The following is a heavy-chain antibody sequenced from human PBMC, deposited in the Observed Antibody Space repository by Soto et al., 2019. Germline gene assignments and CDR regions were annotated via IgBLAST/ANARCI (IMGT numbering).Heavy chain of an antibody. CDR2: ISYSGSST. Sequence: GESLKISCAASGFTFSISAMSWVRQAPVKGLEWVSGISYSGSSTYYADSVKGRFTISRDNSKNTLYLQMNSLRGEDTAIYYCAKCAGDTATSCYRGIDYWGRGTLVTVSS. CDR3: AKCAGDTATSCYRGIDY. D-gene: IGHD2-2*02. V-gene: IGHV3-23*01. J-gene: IGHJ4*02. CDR1: GFTFSISA.